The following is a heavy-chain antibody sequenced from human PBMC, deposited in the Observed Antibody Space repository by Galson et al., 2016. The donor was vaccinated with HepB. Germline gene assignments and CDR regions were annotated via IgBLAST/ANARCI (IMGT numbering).Heavy chain of an antibody. CDR3: ATRGEGDSDYIGFDY. D-gene: IGHD4-11*01. CDR2: ISTYNGNT. CDR1: GYTSTKYG. V-gene: IGHV1-18*01. J-gene: IGHJ4*02. Sequence: SVKVSCKASGYTSTKYGITWVRQAPGQGLEWVGWISTYNGNTNYGHKLQDRVTMTTDTSTSTAYMELRSLRFDDTAVYYCATRGEGDSDYIGFDYWGQGTLVTVSS.